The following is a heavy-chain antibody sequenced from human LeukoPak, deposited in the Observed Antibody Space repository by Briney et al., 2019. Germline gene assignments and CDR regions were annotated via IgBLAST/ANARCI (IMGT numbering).Heavy chain of an antibody. CDR2: IYPGDSDT. CDR1: GYSFTSYW. D-gene: IGHD1-26*01. CDR3: ARQQWELLSHYYYGMDV. Sequence: GESLKISCKGSGYSFTSYWIGWVRQMPGKGLEWMGIIYPGDSDTRYSPSFQGQVTISADKSISTAYLQWSSLKASDTAMYYCARQQWELLSHYYYGMDVWGQGTTVTVSS. V-gene: IGHV5-51*01. J-gene: IGHJ6*02.